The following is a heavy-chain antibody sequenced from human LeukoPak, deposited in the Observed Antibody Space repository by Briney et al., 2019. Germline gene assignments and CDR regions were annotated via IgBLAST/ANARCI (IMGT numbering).Heavy chain of an antibody. Sequence: GESLKISCAASGFRFDSFYMGWIRQVPGKGLDYIALISASGAVPYYTESVKGRFTISRDNAKNSVSLQMNSLSADDTAVYYCARSLIVASEDYWGQGTLVTVSS. CDR1: GFRFDSFY. CDR2: ISASGAVP. D-gene: IGHD3-22*01. V-gene: IGHV3-11*04. J-gene: IGHJ4*02. CDR3: ARSLIVASEDY.